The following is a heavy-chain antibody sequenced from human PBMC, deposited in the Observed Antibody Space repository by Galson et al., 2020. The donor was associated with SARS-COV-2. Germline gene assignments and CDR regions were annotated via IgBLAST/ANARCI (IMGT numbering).Heavy chain of an antibody. Sequence: KMSGPTLVKPTQTLTLTCTFPGFSLSTSGVGVGWIRQPPGKALERPALNYSDDDKRDSASRKSRLTITKDTSKNQVVLTMANIDPVDTATYYCAHRLGGFCSSYWFYWGQGTLVTVSS. D-gene: IGHD3-3*01. CDR3: AHRLGGFCSSYWFY. CDR1: GFSLSTSGVG. V-gene: IGHV2-5*02. CDR2: NYSDDDK. J-gene: IGHJ4*02.